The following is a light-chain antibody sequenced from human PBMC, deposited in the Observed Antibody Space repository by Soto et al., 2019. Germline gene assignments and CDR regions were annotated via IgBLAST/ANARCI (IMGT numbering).Light chain of an antibody. CDR2: TAS. CDR1: QGISSY. V-gene: IGKV1-9*01. Sequence: DIQSTLSPFFLSASVGERVTMTCRASQGISSYLAWYQQKPGKAPNLLIHTASTLQSGVPSRFSGSGSGTEFTLTISSLQPEDFATYCCQQRNSYPITFGQGRRLETK. CDR3: QQRNSYPIT. J-gene: IGKJ5*01.